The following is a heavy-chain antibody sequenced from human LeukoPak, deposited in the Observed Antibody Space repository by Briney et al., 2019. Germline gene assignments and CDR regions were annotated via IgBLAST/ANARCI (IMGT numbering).Heavy chain of an antibody. J-gene: IGHJ4*02. V-gene: IGHV3-30*18. CDR1: GFTFSSYG. CDR3: AEDSGGSEYSSSYFDY. Sequence: PGGSLRLSCAASGFTFSSYGMHWVRQAPGKGLEWVAVISYDGSNKYYADSVKGRFTISRDNSKNTLYLQMNSLRAEDTAVYYCAEDSGGSEYSSSYFDYWGQGTLVTVSS. D-gene: IGHD6-6*01. CDR2: ISYDGSNK.